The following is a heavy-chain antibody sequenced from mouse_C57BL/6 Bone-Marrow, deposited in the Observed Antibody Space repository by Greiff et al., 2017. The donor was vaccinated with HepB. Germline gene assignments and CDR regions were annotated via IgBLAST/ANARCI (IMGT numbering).Heavy chain of an antibody. V-gene: IGHV4-1*01. CDR2: INPDSSTI. J-gene: IGHJ1*03. D-gene: IGHD1-1*01. Sequence: EVKLQESGGGLVQPGGSLKLSCAASGIDFSRYWMSWVRRAPGKGLEWIGEINPDSSTINYAPSLKDKFIISRDNAKNTLYLQMSKVRSEDTALYYCARGEKKRCSSHWYFDVWGTGTTVTVSS. CDR1: GIDFSRYW. CDR3: ARGEKKRCSSHWYFDV.